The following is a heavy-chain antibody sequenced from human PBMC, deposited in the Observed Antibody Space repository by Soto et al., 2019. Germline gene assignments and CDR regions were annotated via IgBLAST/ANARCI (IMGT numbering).Heavy chain of an antibody. Sequence: QVQLVQSGAEVKKPGSSVKVSCKASGGTFSSYAISWVRQAPGQGLEWMGGSIPIFGTAHYAQKFQRRVRITADESTSTAYKELSSLRSEGTAVYYCARVPSHYYGSGSYYNVKEFDYWGQGTLVSVSS. CDR3: ARVPSHYYGSGSYYNVKEFDY. CDR1: GGTFSSYA. V-gene: IGHV1-69*01. D-gene: IGHD3-10*01. J-gene: IGHJ4*02. CDR2: SIPIFGTA.